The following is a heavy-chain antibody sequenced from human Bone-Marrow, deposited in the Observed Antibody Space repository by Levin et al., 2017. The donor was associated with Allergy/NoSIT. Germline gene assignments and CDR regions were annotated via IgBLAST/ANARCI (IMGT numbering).Heavy chain of an antibody. CDR2: IIPIFGTA. V-gene: IGHV1-69*13. CDR3: ARDTEGITGRLFDY. J-gene: IGHJ4*02. CDR1: GGTFSSYA. D-gene: IGHD1-20*01. Sequence: SVKVSCKASGGTFSSYAISWVRQAPGQGLEWMGGIIPIFGTANYAQKFQGRVTITADESTSTAYMELSSLRSEDTAVYYCARDTEGITGRLFDYWGQGTLVTVSS.